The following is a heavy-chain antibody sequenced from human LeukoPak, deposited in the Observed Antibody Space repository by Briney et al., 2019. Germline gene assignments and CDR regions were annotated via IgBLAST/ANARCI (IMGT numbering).Heavy chain of an antibody. D-gene: IGHD2-2*01. CDR3: ARLYCSSTSCYRYFDY. J-gene: IGHJ4*02. CDR2: IYYSGST. Sequence: SETLSLTCTVSGGSISSSSYYWGWIRQPPGKGLEWIGSIYYSGSTYYNPSLKSRVTISVDTSKNQFSLKLSSVTAADTAVYYCARLYCSSTSCYRYFDYWGQGTLVTVSS. V-gene: IGHV4-39*01. CDR1: GGSISSSSYY.